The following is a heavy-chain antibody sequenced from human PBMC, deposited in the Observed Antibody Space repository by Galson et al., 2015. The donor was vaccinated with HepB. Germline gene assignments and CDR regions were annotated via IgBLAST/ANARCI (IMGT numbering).Heavy chain of an antibody. J-gene: IGHJ4*02. Sequence: SVKVSCKASGYTFTSYAMHWVRQAPGQRLEWMGWINAGNGNTKYSQKFQGRVTITRDTSASTAYMELSSLRSEDTAVYYCARGEYGDTALVNTASDYWGQGTLVTVSS. CDR2: INAGNGNT. V-gene: IGHV1-3*01. CDR3: ARGEYGDTALVNTASDY. D-gene: IGHD5-18*01. CDR1: GYTFTSYA.